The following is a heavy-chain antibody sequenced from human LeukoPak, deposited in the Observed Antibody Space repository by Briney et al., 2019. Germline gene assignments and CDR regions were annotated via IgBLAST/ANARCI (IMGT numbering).Heavy chain of an antibody. V-gene: IGHV3-30*18. Sequence: GGSLRLSCAASGFTFSSYGMHWVRQAPGKGLEWVAVISFGGSYKYYADSVKGRFTISRDNSKNTLYLQTNSLRTEDTAVFYCAKYYYDGSGYSALGYWGQGTLVTVSS. CDR2: ISFGGSYK. CDR1: GFTFSSYG. D-gene: IGHD3-22*01. CDR3: AKYYYDGSGYSALGY. J-gene: IGHJ1*01.